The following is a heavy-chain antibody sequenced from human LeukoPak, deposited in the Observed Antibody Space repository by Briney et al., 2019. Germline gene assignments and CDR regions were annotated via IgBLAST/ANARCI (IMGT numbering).Heavy chain of an antibody. V-gene: IGHV4-34*01. CDR1: GGSFSGYY. CDR3: ARISGWYPRGYFDY. CDR2: INHSGST. J-gene: IGHJ2*01. Sequence: SETLSLTCAVYGGSFSGYYWSWIRQPPGKGLEWIGEINHSGSTNYNPSLKSRVTISVDTSKNQFSLKLSSVTAADTAVYYCARISGWYPRGYFDYWGRGTLVTVSS. D-gene: IGHD6-19*01.